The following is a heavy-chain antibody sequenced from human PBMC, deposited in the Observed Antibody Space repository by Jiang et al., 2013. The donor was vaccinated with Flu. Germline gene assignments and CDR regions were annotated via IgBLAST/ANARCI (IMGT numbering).Heavy chain of an antibody. CDR1: GGSITSSSDH. CDR2: LYYGGTP. Sequence: PGLVKPSETLSLTCTVSGGSITSSSDHWAWIRQSPGKGLEWIGSLYYGGTPHYNPSLKSRVTMSIGTSRNQFSLQLTSVTAADTAVYYCARHGPERWLVMNNWFDPWGQGTLVTVSS. V-gene: IGHV4-39*01. J-gene: IGHJ5*02. D-gene: IGHD6-19*01. CDR3: ARHGPERWLVMNNWFDP.